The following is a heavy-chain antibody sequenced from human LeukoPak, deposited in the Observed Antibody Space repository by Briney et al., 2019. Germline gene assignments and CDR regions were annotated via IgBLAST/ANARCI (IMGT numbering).Heavy chain of an antibody. Sequence: GGSLRLSCAASGFTFSSYGMHWVRQAPGKGLEWVAVISYDGSNKYHADSVKGRFTISRDNSKNTLYLQMNSLRAEDTAVYYCAKDTGIAAAGSDYWGQGTLVTVSS. CDR2: ISYDGSNK. D-gene: IGHD6-13*01. V-gene: IGHV3-30*18. J-gene: IGHJ4*02. CDR1: GFTFSSYG. CDR3: AKDTGIAAAGSDY.